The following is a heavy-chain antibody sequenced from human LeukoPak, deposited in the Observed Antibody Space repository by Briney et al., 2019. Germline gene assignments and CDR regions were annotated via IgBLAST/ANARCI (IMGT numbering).Heavy chain of an antibody. J-gene: IGHJ4*02. CDR3: AVRGYYDFWSGSLV. CDR2: IRYDGSNK. CDR1: GFTFSSYG. D-gene: IGHD3-3*01. Sequence: QPGGSLRLSCAASGFTFSSYGMHWVRQAPGKGLEWVAFIRYDGSNKYYADSVKGRFTISRDNSKNTLYLQMNSLRVEDTAVYYCAVRGYYDFWSGSLVWGQGTLVTVSS. V-gene: IGHV3-30*02.